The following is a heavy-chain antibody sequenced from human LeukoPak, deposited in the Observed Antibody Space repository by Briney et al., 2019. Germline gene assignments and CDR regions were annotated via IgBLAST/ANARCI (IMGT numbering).Heavy chain of an antibody. CDR2: LNSDASST. D-gene: IGHD3-3*01. V-gene: IGHV3-74*01. Sequence: PGGSLRLSCAVSGFTFSSYWMHWVRQAPGKGLVWVSRLNSDASSTSYADSVKGRFTISRDNAKNSLYLQMNSLRAEDTAVYYCPRDLRYDFWSGPDFDYWGQGTLVTVSS. J-gene: IGHJ4*02. CDR1: GFTFSSYW. CDR3: PRDLRYDFWSGPDFDY.